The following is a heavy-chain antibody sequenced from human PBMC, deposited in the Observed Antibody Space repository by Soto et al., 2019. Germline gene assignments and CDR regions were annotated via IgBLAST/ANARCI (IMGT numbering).Heavy chain of an antibody. CDR2: INAGNGNT. J-gene: IGHJ6*02. Sequence: GASVKVSCKASGYTFTSYAMHWVRQAPGQRLEWMGWINAGNGNTKYSQKFQGRVTITRDTSASTAYMELSSLRPEDTAVYYCARGVIVVVVAATTLDVWGQGTTVTVSS. CDR1: GYTFTSYA. V-gene: IGHV1-3*01. CDR3: ARGVIVVVVAATTLDV. D-gene: IGHD2-15*01.